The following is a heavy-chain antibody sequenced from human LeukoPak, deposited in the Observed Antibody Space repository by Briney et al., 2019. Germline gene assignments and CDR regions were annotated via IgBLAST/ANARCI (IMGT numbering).Heavy chain of an antibody. CDR2: ISSSSYI. Sequence: GGSLRLSCAASGFTFSSYSMTWVRQAPGKGLEWVSSISSSSYIYYADSVKGRFTISRDNAKNSLYLQMNSLRAEDTAVYYCARPNYYDSSGYSPCDAFDIWGQGTMVTVSS. D-gene: IGHD3-22*01. CDR3: ARPNYYDSSGYSPCDAFDI. CDR1: GFTFSSYS. J-gene: IGHJ3*02. V-gene: IGHV3-21*01.